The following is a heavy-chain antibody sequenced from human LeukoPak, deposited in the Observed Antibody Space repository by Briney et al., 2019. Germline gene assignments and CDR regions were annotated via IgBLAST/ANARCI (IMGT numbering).Heavy chain of an antibody. CDR1: GFTFSNHG. D-gene: IGHD3-3*01. J-gene: IGHJ4*02. CDR2: ISGSGGST. Sequence: GGSLRFSCAASGFTFSNHGMTWVRQAPGKGLEWVSAISGSGGSTYYADSVRGRFTISRDNSKNTMYLQMNSLRAEDTAVYYCARGYYDFWSGYDYWGQGTLVTVSS. CDR3: ARGYYDFWSGYDY. V-gene: IGHV3-23*01.